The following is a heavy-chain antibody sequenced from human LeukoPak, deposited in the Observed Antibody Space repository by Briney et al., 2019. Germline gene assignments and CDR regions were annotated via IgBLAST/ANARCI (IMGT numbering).Heavy chain of an antibody. Sequence: PGGSLRLSCEASGFTFSSYYMIWVRQAPGKGLEWVSVVSVSGDWTYYADSVKGRFTISRDNFKNTLYLQMNSLRAEDTAVYYCANYRQSITAAGNSREFADYWGQGTLVTVSS. CDR2: VSVSGDWT. CDR1: GFTFSSYY. J-gene: IGHJ4*02. D-gene: IGHD6-13*01. CDR3: ANYRQSITAAGNSREFADY. V-gene: IGHV3-23*01.